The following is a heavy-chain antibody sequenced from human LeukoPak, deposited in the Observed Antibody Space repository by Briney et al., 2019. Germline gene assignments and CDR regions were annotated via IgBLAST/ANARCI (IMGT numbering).Heavy chain of an antibody. D-gene: IGHD3-22*01. CDR1: GFTFSSYG. J-gene: IGHJ4*02. Sequence: PGGSLRLSCAASGFTFSSYGMHWVRQAPGKGLEWVAFIRYDGSNKYYADSVKGRFTISRDNSKNTLYLQMNSLRAEDTAVYYCAKRYYDSSDFDYWGQGTLVTVSS. CDR3: AKRYYDSSDFDY. CDR2: IRYDGSNK. V-gene: IGHV3-30*02.